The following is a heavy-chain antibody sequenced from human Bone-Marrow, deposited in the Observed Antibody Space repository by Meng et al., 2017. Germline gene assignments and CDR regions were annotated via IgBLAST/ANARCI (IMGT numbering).Heavy chain of an antibody. Sequence: HGQLQQSGPGLVKPSQTLSLTCSISGDRFSSNSAAWNWIRQSPSRGLEWLGRTYYRSKWSNDYAVSVRSRITINPDTSKNQFSLQLNSVTPEDTAVYYCVRSHSGFLDYWGQGTLVTVSS. CDR2: TYYRSKWSN. J-gene: IGHJ4*02. CDR1: GDRFSSNSAA. V-gene: IGHV6-1*01. CDR3: VRSHSGFLDY. D-gene: IGHD3-10*01.